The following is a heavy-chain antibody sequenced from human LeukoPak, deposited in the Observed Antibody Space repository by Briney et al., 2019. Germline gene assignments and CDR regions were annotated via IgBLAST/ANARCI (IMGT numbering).Heavy chain of an antibody. CDR2: ISGSGGTT. V-gene: IGHV3-23*01. CDR3: ARGWRKTIVGATVNFDY. D-gene: IGHD1-26*01. J-gene: IGHJ4*02. CDR1: GFTFRSYV. Sequence: GGSLRLSCATSGFTFRSYVMSWVRQAPGKGLEWVSSISGSGGTTYYADSVEGRFAISRDNSKNTLYLQMNSLRAEDTAVYYCARGWRKTIVGATVNFDYWGQGTLVTVSS.